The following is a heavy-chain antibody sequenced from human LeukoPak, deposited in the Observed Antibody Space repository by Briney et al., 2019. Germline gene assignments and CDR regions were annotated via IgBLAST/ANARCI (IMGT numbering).Heavy chain of an antibody. Sequence: SETLSLTCTVSGGSISSSSYYWSWIRQPAGKGLEWIGHVYTSGSTNYNPSLKSRVTISVDTSKNQFSLMLRSVTAADTAVYYCARRYCSGGSCYSDRGAFDIWGQGTMVTVSS. D-gene: IGHD2-15*01. J-gene: IGHJ3*02. CDR1: GGSISSSSYY. CDR2: VYTSGST. V-gene: IGHV4-61*09. CDR3: ARRYCSGGSCYSDRGAFDI.